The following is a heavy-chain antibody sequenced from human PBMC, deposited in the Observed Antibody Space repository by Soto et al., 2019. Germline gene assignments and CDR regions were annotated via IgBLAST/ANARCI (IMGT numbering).Heavy chain of an antibody. V-gene: IGHV1-69*01. J-gene: IGHJ4*02. Sequence: QVQLVQSGAEVKKPGSSVNVSCKASGGTFSSYSINWVRQAPGQGLEWMGVIIPIFGTANYAQKFQGRVTITADESTSTAYMELSSLRSEDTAVYYCARDGGRHSGGIEYWGQGTLVTVSS. CDR2: IIPIFGTA. D-gene: IGHD1-26*01. CDR3: ARDGGRHSGGIEY. CDR1: GGTFSSYS.